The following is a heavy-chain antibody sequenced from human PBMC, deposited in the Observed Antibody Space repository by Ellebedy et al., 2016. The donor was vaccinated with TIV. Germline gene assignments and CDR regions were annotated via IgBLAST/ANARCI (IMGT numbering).Heavy chain of an antibody. CDR2: INQDGSDK. V-gene: IGHV3-7*01. CDR1: GFAFDTNA. CDR3: ARGISGGWDRDY. Sequence: GESLKIPCAASGFAFDTNAMSWVRQAPGKGLEWVANINQDGSDKYYVDSVKGRFTLVRDNAKNSVYLLMNSLRAEDTAVYYCARGISGGWDRDYWGQGALVTVSS. D-gene: IGHD2-15*01. J-gene: IGHJ4*02.